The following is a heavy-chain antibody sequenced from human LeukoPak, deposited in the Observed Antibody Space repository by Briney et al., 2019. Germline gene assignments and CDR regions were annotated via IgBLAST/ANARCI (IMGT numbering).Heavy chain of an antibody. J-gene: IGHJ6*03. CDR3: ARASAMLLGVYYYYMDV. Sequence: GGPLRLSCAASGFTFSSYWMSWVRQAPGKGLEWVAGIRHGGSGKYYVDSVKGRFTISRNNAKNSLYLQLNSLRAEDTAVYYCARASAMLLGVYYYYMDVWGKGTTVTVSS. D-gene: IGHD2-8*01. CDR1: GFTFSSYW. V-gene: IGHV3-7*01. CDR2: IRHGGSGK.